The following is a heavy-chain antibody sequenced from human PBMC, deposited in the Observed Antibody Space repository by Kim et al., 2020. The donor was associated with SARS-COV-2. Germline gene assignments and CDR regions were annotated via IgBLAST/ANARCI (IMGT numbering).Heavy chain of an antibody. V-gene: IGHV1-8*01. Sequence: ASVKVSCKASGYTFTSYDINWVRQATGQGLEWMGWMNPNSGNTGYAQKFQGRVTMTRNTSISTAYMELSSLRSEDTAVYYCARGGTAEDITMIVVNGDWFDPWGQGTLVTVSS. J-gene: IGHJ5*02. CDR3: ARGGTAEDITMIVVNGDWFDP. CDR2: MNPNSGNT. CDR1: GYTFTSYD. D-gene: IGHD3-22*01.